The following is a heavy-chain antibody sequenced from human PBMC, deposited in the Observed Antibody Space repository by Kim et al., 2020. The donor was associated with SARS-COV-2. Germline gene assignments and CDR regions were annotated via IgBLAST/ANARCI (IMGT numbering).Heavy chain of an antibody. CDR1: GFTFNIFD. CDR2: ISRSGGAI. Sequence: GGSLRLSCAASGFTFNIFDFNWVRQAPGKGLEWVSYISRSGGAIYYADSVMGRFTISRDNAKNSVYLQMNRLRAEDTAVYYCARALGDYYYMDVWGRGTTATVSS. D-gene: IGHD3-10*01. CDR3: ARALGDYYYMDV. V-gene: IGHV3-48*03. J-gene: IGHJ6*03.